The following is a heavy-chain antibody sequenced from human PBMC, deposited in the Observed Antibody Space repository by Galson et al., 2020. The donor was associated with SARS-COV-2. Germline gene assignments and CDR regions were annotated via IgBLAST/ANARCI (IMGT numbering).Heavy chain of an antibody. CDR3: ATPRANAFWSGYYTSSYFDY. CDR2: ISSSSSYI. Sequence: GGSLRLSCAASGFTFSSYSMNWVRQAPGKGLEWVSSISSSSSYIYYADSGKGRFTISRDNAKNSLYLQMNSRRAEDTAVYYCATPRANAFWSGYYTSSYFDYWGQGTLVTVSS. V-gene: IGHV3-21*01. CDR1: GFTFSSYS. D-gene: IGHD3-3*01. J-gene: IGHJ4*02.